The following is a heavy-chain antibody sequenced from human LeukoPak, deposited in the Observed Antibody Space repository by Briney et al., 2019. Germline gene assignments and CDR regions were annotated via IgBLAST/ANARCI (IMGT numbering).Heavy chain of an antibody. CDR3: TRDLDGSGNVNWFDP. J-gene: IGHJ5*02. CDR2: ISSSSSYI. CDR1: GFTFSSYS. D-gene: IGHD3-10*01. Sequence: GGSLRLSCAASGFTFSSYSMNWVRQASGKGLEWVSSISSSSSYIYYADSVKGRFTISRDNAKNTLYLQMNSLRAEDTAVYYCTRDLDGSGNVNWFDPWGQGTLVTVSS. V-gene: IGHV3-21*01.